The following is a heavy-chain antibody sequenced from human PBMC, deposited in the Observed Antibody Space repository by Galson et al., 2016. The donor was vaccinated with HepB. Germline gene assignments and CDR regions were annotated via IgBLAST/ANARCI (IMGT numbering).Heavy chain of an antibody. CDR2: IDPSDSYT. V-gene: IGHV5-10-1*01. CDR3: ASREEPAPRHQNYYDYFMDV. CDR1: GSNFTSNW. Sequence: QSGAEVKKPGESLRISCKGSGSNFTSNWISWVRQMPGKGLEWMGKIDPSDSYTNYSPSFQGHVPISADRSISTAFLQWSSLKVSDTAIYYCASREEPAPRHQNYYDYFMDVGGKGTTVTVSS. D-gene: IGHD1-26*01. J-gene: IGHJ6*03.